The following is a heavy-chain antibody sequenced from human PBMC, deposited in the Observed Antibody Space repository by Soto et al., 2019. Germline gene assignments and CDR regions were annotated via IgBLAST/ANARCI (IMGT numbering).Heavy chain of an antibody. CDR1: GGSPRRGNHF. Sequence: PETRSVTCTVSGGSPRRGNHFSNWIRQQTGKGLEWIGYLYYTGSTNYNPSPKCRVTISVDASKNQFSLRLSSLTAADTAVYYCARSVHYSDGRNYSLFAYWAQGTPVIVS. V-gene: IGHV4-61*01. J-gene: IGHJ4*02. D-gene: IGHD3-22*01. CDR3: ARSVHYSDGRNYSLFAY. CDR2: LYYTGST.